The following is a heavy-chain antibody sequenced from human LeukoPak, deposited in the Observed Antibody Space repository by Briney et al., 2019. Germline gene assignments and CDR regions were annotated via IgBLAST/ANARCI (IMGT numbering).Heavy chain of an antibody. D-gene: IGHD3-10*01. CDR3: ARSTYYYGSGSYYRRFDY. V-gene: IGHV4-59*01. CDR1: GGSISSYY. J-gene: IGHJ4*02. CDR2: IYYGGST. Sequence: PSETLSLTCTVSGGSISSYYWSWIRQPPGKGLEWIGYIYYGGSTNYNPSLKSRVTISVDTSKNQFSLKLSSVTAADTAVYYCARSTYYYGSGSYYRRFDYWGQGTLVTVSS.